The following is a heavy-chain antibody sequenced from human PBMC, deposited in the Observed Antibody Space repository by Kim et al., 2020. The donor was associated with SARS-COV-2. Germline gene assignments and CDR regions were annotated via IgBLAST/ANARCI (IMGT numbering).Heavy chain of an antibody. Sequence: GGSLRLSCAASGFTFSSYAMHWVRQAPGKGLEWVAVISYDGSNKYYADSVKGRFTISRDNSKNTLYLQMNSLRAEDTAVYYCARDLGWFGEVSSIDPTDYGMDVWGQGTTVTVSS. V-gene: IGHV3-30*04. D-gene: IGHD3-10*01. CDR2: ISYDGSNK. J-gene: IGHJ6*02. CDR1: GFTFSSYA. CDR3: ARDLGWFGEVSSIDPTDYGMDV.